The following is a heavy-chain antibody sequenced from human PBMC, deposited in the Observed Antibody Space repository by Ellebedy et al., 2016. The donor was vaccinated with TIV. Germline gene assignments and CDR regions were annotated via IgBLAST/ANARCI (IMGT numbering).Heavy chain of an antibody. Sequence: SGPTLVKPTQTLTLTCTLSGLSVTSDGMRVSWIRQPPGKALEWLGRIDWDGDTFYRTSLKTRLTISKDTSKNQVVLTMTVMDPVDTATYYCARNSGDAFELWGHGTMVTVSS. CDR3: ARNSGDAFEL. J-gene: IGHJ3*01. CDR2: IDWDGDT. CDR1: GLSVTSDGMR. D-gene: IGHD3-10*01. V-gene: IGHV2-70*04.